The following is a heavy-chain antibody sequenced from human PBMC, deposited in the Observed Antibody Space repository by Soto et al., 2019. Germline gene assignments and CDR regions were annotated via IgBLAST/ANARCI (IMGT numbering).Heavy chain of an antibody. Sequence: GEALKISCKGSGYSFTSYWIGWGRQGPGKGLEGGGIIYPGDSYTRYSRSFQGQVTISAGKSISTAYLQWSSLKASDTAMYYCARHGTTWGQWFDPWGQGTLVTVSS. V-gene: IGHV5-51*01. J-gene: IGHJ5*02. CDR1: GYSFTSYW. CDR3: ARHGTTWGQWFDP. CDR2: IYPGDSYT. D-gene: IGHD1-1*01.